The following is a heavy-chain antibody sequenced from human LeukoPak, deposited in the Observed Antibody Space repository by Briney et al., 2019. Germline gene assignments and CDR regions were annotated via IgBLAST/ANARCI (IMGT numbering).Heavy chain of an antibody. CDR3: ARQILISSNWYFDY. D-gene: IGHD6-13*01. J-gene: IGHJ4*02. CDR2: ISYDGSNK. CDR1: GFTFSSYA. Sequence: GGSLRLSCAASGFTFSSYAMHWVRQAPGKGLEWVAVISYDGSNKYYADSVKGRFTISRDNPKNTLYLQMNSLRAEDTAVYYCARQILISSNWYFDYWGQGTLVTVSS. V-gene: IGHV3-30*04.